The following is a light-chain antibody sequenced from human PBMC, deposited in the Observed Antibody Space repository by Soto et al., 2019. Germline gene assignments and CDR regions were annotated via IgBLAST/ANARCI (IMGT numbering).Light chain of an antibody. CDR1: QSVSSN. CDR3: QQYNNWSPTLT. Sequence: EIVMTQSPATLSVSPGERATLSCRASQSVSSNLAWYQQKPGQAPRLLIYGASTRATGIPARFSGSGSGTEFTLTISSLQSEFFAVYYCQQYNNWSPTLTFGGGTKVESK. V-gene: IGKV3-15*01. J-gene: IGKJ4*01. CDR2: GAS.